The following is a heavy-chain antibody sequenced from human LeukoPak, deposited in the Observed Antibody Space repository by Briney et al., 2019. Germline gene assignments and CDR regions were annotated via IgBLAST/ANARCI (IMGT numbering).Heavy chain of an antibody. Sequence: PGGSLRLSCAASGFTFSNYWMHWVRQAPGKGLVWVSRINSDGINTSYADSVKGRFTIPRDNAKNSLYLQMNSLRAEDTAVYYCAELGITMIGGVWGKGTTVTISS. CDR1: GFTFSNYW. CDR2: INSDGINT. J-gene: IGHJ6*04. V-gene: IGHV3-74*01. CDR3: AELGITMIGGV. D-gene: IGHD3-10*02.